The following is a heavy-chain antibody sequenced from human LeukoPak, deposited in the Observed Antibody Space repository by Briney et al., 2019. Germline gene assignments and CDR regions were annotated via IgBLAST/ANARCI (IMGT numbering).Heavy chain of an antibody. CDR1: GFTFSSYA. CDR3: AKDRDDILTGYVDGC. D-gene: IGHD3-9*01. Sequence: GGSLRLSCAASGFTFSSYAMSWVRQAPGKGPEWVSGISGSGGNTYYADSVKGRFTISRDNSKNTLYLQMNSLRAEDTAVYYCAKDRDDILTGYVDGCWGQGTLVTVSS. J-gene: IGHJ4*02. V-gene: IGHV3-23*01. CDR2: ISGSGGNT.